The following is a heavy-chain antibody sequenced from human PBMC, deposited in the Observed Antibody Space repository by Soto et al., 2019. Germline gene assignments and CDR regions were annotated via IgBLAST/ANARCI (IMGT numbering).Heavy chain of an antibody. CDR3: AKLEVVPAATTDY. CDR2: VWYDGSNQ. V-gene: IGHV3-30*02. J-gene: IGHJ4*02. CDR1: GFTFSSYA. Sequence: GGSLRLSCAASGFTFSSYAMHWVRQAPGKGLEWVAVVWYDGSNQYYADSVKGRFTISRDNSKNTLYLQMNSLRAEDTAVYYCAKLEVVPAATTDYWGQGTLVTVSS. D-gene: IGHD2-2*01.